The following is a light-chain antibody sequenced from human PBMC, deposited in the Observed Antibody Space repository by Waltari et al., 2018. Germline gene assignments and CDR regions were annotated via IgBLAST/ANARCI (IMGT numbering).Light chain of an antibody. V-gene: IGKV1-9*01. CDR3: QQFKTYPLT. CDR2: AAF. CDR1: QDISSY. J-gene: IGKJ5*01. Sequence: IQLTQSPSSLSASVGDRVPITCRASQDISSYLAWYQQKPGKARNLLMYAAFTLQRGGPSSFRGSGSGTDFTLTISRLQPEDFATYYCQQFKTYPLTVGQGTRLEIK.